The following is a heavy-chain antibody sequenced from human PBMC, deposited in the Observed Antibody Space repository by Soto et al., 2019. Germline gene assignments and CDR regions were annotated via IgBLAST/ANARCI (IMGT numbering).Heavy chain of an antibody. V-gene: IGHV3-11*01. CDR2: VSSSGNTI. J-gene: IGHJ3*01. Sequence: QVQLVESGGGLVKPGGSLRLSCVASGVTFSDYYMSWIHQAPGKGLEWLSYVSSSGNTIYYADSVKGRFTISRDNAKNSLFLQMNSLRAEDTAVYYCATILVRGVPGAFDFWGRGTMVTVSS. D-gene: IGHD3-10*01. CDR1: GVTFSDYY. CDR3: ATILVRGVPGAFDF.